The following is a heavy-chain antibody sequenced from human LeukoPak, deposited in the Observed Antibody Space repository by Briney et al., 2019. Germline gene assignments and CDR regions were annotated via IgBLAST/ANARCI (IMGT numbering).Heavy chain of an antibody. J-gene: IGHJ4*02. CDR3: ARDSGGGTYDFSD. D-gene: IGHD3-3*01. CDR2: MNPNNDNT. Sequence: GASVKVSCKASGYTFTSYDINWVRQATGQGLEWMGWMNPNNDNTGYAQKFQGRVTMTRNTSISTAYMELISPRSEDTAVYYCARDSGGGTYDFSDWGQGTLVTVSS. V-gene: IGHV1-8*01. CDR1: GYTFTSYD.